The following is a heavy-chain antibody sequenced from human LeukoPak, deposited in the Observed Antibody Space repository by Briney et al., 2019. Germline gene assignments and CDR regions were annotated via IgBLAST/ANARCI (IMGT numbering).Heavy chain of an antibody. CDR2: IRYDGSNK. CDR1: GFTFSSYG. D-gene: IGHD1-26*01. J-gene: IGHJ4*02. Sequence: GGSLRLSCGASGFTFSSYGMHWVRQAPGKGLEWVAFIRYDGSNKYYADSVKGRFTISRDNSKNTLYLQMNSLRAEDTAVYYCAKGQRSGSYTEGVYYFDYWGQGTLVTVSS. V-gene: IGHV3-30*02. CDR3: AKGQRSGSYTEGVYYFDY.